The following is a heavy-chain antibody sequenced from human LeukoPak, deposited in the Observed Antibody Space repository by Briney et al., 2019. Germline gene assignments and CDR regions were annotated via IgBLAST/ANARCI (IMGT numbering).Heavy chain of an antibody. CDR1: GGTFSSYA. CDR3: ARDYGGVRPAQYPAYYYYYGMDV. CDR2: ITPIFGTA. J-gene: IGHJ6*02. V-gene: IGHV1-69*13. D-gene: IGHD2-2*01. Sequence: SVKVSCKASGGTFSSYAISWVRQAPGQGLEWMGGITPIFGTANYAQKFQGRVTITADESTSTAYMELSSLRSEDTAVYYCARDYGGVRPAQYPAYYYYYGMDVWGQGTTVTVSS.